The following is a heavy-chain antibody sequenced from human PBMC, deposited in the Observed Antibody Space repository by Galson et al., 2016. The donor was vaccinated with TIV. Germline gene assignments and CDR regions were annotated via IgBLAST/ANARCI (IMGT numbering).Heavy chain of an antibody. CDR3: ARNFPIDDILAAYYFDS. V-gene: IGHV3-33*01. CDR2: AWYDGSSA. Sequence: SLRLSCAASGFTFNYHGIHWVRQAPGKGLEWLAVAWYDGSSAYYADSVKGRVTISRDNSKNTVFLQMNSLRAEDTAVYYCARNFPIDDILAAYYFDSWGQGTLVTVSS. D-gene: IGHD3-9*01. J-gene: IGHJ4*02. CDR1: GFTFNYHG.